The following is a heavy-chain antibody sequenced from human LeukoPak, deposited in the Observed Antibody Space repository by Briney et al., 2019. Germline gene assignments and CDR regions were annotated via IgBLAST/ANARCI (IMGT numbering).Heavy chain of an antibody. J-gene: IGHJ4*02. CDR2: IYHSGST. D-gene: IGHD2-8*01. Sequence: PSETLSLTCTVSGGSISSSSYYWGWIRQPPGKGLEWIGSIYHSGSTYYNPSLKSRVTISVDTSKNQFSLKLSSVTAADMAVYYCTRHQWWLAPRNFDYWGQETLVTVSS. CDR1: GGSISSSSYY. CDR3: TRHQWWLAPRNFDY. V-gene: IGHV4-39*01.